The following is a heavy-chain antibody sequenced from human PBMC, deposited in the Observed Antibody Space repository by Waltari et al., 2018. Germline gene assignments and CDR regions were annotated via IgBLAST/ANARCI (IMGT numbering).Heavy chain of an antibody. CDR2: IDWDDDR. CDR3: ARAVASYGMDV. J-gene: IGHJ6*02. V-gene: IGHV2-70*17. Sequence: QVTLRESGPALVKPTQTLTLTCSFSGFSLSGRGMCVSWIRQPQGKALEWLARIDWDDDRFYSASLKSRLTISKGASYNQVVLTMTNMDPVDTATYYCARAVASYGMDVWGQGTTVTVSS. CDR1: GFSLSGRGMC. D-gene: IGHD6-19*01.